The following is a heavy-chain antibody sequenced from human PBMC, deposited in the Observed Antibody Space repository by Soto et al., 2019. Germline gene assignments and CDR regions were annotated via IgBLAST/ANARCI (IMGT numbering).Heavy chain of an antibody. CDR1: GFTFSSYS. V-gene: IGHV3-21*01. Sequence: GGSLRLSCAASGFTFSSYSMNWVRQAPGKGLEWVSSISSSSSYIYYADSVKGRFTISRDNAKNSLYLQMDSLRPEDTAVYYCVKKIMGYAAHSDAMDVWGQGTTVTVSS. D-gene: IGHD5-12*01. CDR2: ISSSSSYI. CDR3: VKKIMGYAAHSDAMDV. J-gene: IGHJ6*02.